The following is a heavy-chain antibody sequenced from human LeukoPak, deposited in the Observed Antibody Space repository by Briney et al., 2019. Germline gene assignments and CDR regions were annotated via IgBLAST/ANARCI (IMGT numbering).Heavy chain of an antibody. V-gene: IGHV3-9*01. D-gene: IGHD1-26*01. Sequence: PGGSLRLSCAASGFTFDDYAMHWVRQAPGKGLEWVSGISWNSGSIGYADSVKGRFTISRDNSKNTLYLQMNSLRAEDTAVYYCARGWSGSYSPRWFDPWGQGTLVTVSS. CDR3: ARGWSGSYSPRWFDP. CDR1: GFTFDDYA. J-gene: IGHJ5*02. CDR2: ISWNSGSI.